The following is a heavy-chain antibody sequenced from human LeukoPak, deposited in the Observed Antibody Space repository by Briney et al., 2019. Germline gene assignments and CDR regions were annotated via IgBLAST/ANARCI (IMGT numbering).Heavy chain of an antibody. CDR1: GYTFTSYG. CDR2: ISAYNGNT. V-gene: IGHV1-18*01. J-gene: IGHJ6*03. Sequence: GSVKVSCKASGYTFTSYGISWVRQAPGQGLEWMGWISAYNGNTNYAQKLQGRVTMTTDTSTSTAYMELSRLRSDDTAVYYCAKSSYYYDSENFYYYYYMDVWGAGTMVTVSS. D-gene: IGHD3-10*01. CDR3: AKSSYYYDSENFYYYYYMDV.